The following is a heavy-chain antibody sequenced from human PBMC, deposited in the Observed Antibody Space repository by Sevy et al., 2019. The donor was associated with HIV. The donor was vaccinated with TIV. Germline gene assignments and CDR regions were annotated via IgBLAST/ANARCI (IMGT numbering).Heavy chain of an antibody. V-gene: IGHV3-21*01. CDR2: MTSRGSYI. J-gene: IGHJ4*02. Sequence: GSLRLSCEASGFTFSTSTMNWVRQAPGKGLEWVSLMTSRGSYILYADSVKGRFTISRDNAKNSVFLQMNSLRVEDTAVYYCVRDGLNYWGQGTLVTVSS. CDR3: VRDGLNY. CDR1: GFTFSTST.